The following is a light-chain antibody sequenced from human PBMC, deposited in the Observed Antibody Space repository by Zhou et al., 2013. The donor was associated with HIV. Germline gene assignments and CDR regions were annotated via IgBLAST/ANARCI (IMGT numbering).Light chain of an antibody. CDR1: QSVSTD. J-gene: IGKJ4*01. V-gene: IGKV3-15*01. CDR3: QQRSSWPPS. Sequence: EIVMTQSPATLSVSPGQGATLSCRASQSVSTDLAWYQQKPGQAPRLLIYGASTRATGIPARFSGTGSGTEFTLTISSLQSEDFAVYYCQQRSSWPPSFGGGSTLEIK. CDR2: GAS.